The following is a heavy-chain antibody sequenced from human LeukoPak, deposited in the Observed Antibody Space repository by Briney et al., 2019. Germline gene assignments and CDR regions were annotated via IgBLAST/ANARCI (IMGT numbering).Heavy chain of an antibody. CDR3: ASDRGQTDFWSGVNWFDP. J-gene: IGHJ5*02. CDR1: GGSISSYY. CDR2: IYYSGST. Sequence: SETLSLTCTVSGGSISSYYWSWIRQPPGKGLEWIRYIYYSGSTNYNPSLKSRVTISVDTSKNQFSLKLSSVTAADTAVYYCASDRGQTDFWSGVNWFDPWGQGTLVTVSS. V-gene: IGHV4-59*01. D-gene: IGHD3-3*01.